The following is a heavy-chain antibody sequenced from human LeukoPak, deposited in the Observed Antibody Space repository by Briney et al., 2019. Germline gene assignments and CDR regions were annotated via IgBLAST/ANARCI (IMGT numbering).Heavy chain of an antibody. D-gene: IGHD1-26*01. J-gene: IGHJ4*02. CDR2: IYYSGST. V-gene: IGHV4-59*01. CDR1: GGSISSYY. Sequence: SETLSLTCTVSGGSISSYYWSWIRQPPGKGLEWIGYIYYSGSTKYNPSLKSRVTISVDTSKNQFSLKLSSVTAADTALYYCARVSGSYSYYFDYWGQGTLVTVSS. CDR3: ARVSGSYSYYFDY.